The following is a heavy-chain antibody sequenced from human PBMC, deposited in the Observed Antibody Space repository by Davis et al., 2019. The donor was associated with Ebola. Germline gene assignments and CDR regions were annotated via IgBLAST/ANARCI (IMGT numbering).Heavy chain of an antibody. Sequence: SQTLSLTCVVYGGSFSAYYWSWIRQPPGKGLEWIGEINHSGSTNYNPSLKSRVTISVDTSKNQFSLKLSSVTAADTAVYYCARVGIVVVPAADFDYYYGMDVWGQGTTVTVSS. CDR3: ARVGIVVVPAADFDYYYGMDV. D-gene: IGHD2-2*01. CDR1: GGSFSAYY. V-gene: IGHV4-34*01. J-gene: IGHJ6*02. CDR2: INHSGST.